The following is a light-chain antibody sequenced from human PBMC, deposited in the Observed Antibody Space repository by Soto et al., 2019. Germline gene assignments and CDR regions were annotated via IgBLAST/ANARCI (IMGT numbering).Light chain of an antibody. CDR3: QQYENLPT. Sequence: DIQMTQSPSTLSSSVGDIFTITCRASQSISTWLAWYQQKPGKAPKLLIYDASNLEAGVPSRFRGSGSGTDFTFTISRLQPEDIATYYCQQYENLPTFGQGTRLEIK. CDR2: DAS. J-gene: IGKJ5*01. V-gene: IGKV1-33*01. CDR1: QSISTW.